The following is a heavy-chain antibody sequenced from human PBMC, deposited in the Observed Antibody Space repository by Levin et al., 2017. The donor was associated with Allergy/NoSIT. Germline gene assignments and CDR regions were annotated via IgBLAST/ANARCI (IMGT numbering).Heavy chain of an antibody. CDR3: AADSGLGTSPSCGAFDI. Sequence: ASVKVSCKASGFTFTSSAVQWVRQARGQRLEWIGWIVVGSGNTNYAQKFQERVTITRDMSTSTAYMELSSLRSEDTAVYYCAADSGLGTSPSCGAFDIWGQGTMVTVSS. J-gene: IGHJ3*02. CDR2: IVVGSGNT. D-gene: IGHD2-21*01. CDR1: GFTFTSSA. V-gene: IGHV1-58*01.